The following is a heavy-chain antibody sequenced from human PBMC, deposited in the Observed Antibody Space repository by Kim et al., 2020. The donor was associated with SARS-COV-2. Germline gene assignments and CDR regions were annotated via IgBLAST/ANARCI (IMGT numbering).Heavy chain of an antibody. J-gene: IGHJ5*02. D-gene: IGHD2-8*01. Sequence: GGSLRLSCAASGFSVSNNYSSWVRQAPGEGLEWVSVIYRDGSPHYAESVKGRFTISRDSSTNTLYLQMNSLRAEDTAVYYCVRDNGDNSRFDPWGQGTLVTVSS. CDR3: VRDNGDNSRFDP. CDR2: IYRDGSP. CDR1: GFSVSNNY. V-gene: IGHV3-53*01.